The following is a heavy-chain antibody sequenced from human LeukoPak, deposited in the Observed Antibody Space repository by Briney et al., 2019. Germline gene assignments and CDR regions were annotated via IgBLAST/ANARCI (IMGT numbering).Heavy chain of an antibody. D-gene: IGHD5-12*01. J-gene: IGHJ4*02. CDR3: TTRAWLDF. CDR1: GFTINDKS. Sequence: GGSLRLSCVASGFTINDKSMTWVRQAPGKGLEWVANIKEDGSEKNYVDSVKGRFTISRDNAKNSLYLQMNSLRDEDTAVYYCTTRAWLDFWGQGILVTVSS. V-gene: IGHV3-7*01. CDR2: IKEDGSEK.